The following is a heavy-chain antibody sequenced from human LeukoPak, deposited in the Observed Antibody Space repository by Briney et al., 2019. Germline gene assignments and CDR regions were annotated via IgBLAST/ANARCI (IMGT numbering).Heavy chain of an antibody. Sequence: SGTLSLTCAVYGGSFSGYYWSWIRQPPGKGLEWIGEINHSGSTNYNPSLKSRVTISVDTSKNQFSLKLSSVTAADTAVYYCARDPLRYLDWLLNYYGMDVWGQGTTVTVSS. CDR1: GGSFSGYY. CDR3: ARDPLRYLDWLLNYYGMDV. CDR2: INHSGST. J-gene: IGHJ6*02. D-gene: IGHD3-9*01. V-gene: IGHV4-34*01.